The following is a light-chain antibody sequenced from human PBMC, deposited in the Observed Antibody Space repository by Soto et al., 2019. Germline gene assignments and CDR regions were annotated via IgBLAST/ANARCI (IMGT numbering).Light chain of an antibody. CDR3: SSYTSSSTQVV. Sequence: QSVLTQPASVSGSPGQSITISCTGTSSDVGGYNHVSWYQQHPGKAPKLMIYDVSNRPSGVSNRFSGSKSGNTASLTISGLQAEDEADYYCSSYTSSSTQVVFGGGTQLTVL. CDR1: SSDVGGYNH. J-gene: IGLJ2*01. V-gene: IGLV2-14*01. CDR2: DVS.